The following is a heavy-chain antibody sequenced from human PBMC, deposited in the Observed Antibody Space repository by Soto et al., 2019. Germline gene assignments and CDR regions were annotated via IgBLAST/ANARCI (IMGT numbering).Heavy chain of an antibody. V-gene: IGHV5-51*01. D-gene: IGHD4-17*01. CDR3: ARWGLGDYTYYFYGMDV. CDR1: GYSFTSYW. J-gene: IGHJ6*02. CDR2: IYPGDSDT. Sequence: GEPLKIYCKGAGYSFTSYWIGWVRQMPGKGLGWMGIIYPGDSDTRYSPSFQGQVTISADKSISTAYLQWSSLKASDTAMYYCARWGLGDYTYYFYGMDVWGQGTTVPVS.